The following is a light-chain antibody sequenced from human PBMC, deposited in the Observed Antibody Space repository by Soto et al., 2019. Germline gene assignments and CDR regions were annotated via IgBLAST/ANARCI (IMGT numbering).Light chain of an antibody. J-gene: IGKJ1*01. Sequence: DIVMTQSPDSLAVSLGERATINCKSSQSVLYSSNNKNYLAWYQQKPGQPPKLLIYWASTRESGVPDRFSGSGSGKDFTLTFSSLQAEDGAVYYCQQYYSTPWTFGQGPKVEIK. V-gene: IGKV4-1*01. CDR3: QQYYSTPWT. CDR1: QSVLYSSNNKNY. CDR2: WAS.